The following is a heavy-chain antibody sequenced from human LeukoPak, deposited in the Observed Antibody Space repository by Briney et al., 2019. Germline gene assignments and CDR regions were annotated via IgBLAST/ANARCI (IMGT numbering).Heavy chain of an antibody. V-gene: IGHV4-34*01. J-gene: IGHJ6*02. CDR3: ARGLFYYHYGMDV. CDR1: GGSFSGYY. CDR2: INHSGST. Sequence: PSETLSLTCAVYGGSFSGYYWSWIRQPPGKGLEWIGEINHSGSTNYNPSLKSRVTISVDTSKNQFSLKLSSVTAADAAVYYCARGLFYYHYGMDVWGQGTTVTVSS.